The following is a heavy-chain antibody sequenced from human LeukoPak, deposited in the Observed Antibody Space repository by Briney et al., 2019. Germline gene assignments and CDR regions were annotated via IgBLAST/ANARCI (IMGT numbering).Heavy chain of an antibody. CDR2: ISGSGGST. D-gene: IGHD3-22*01. J-gene: IGHJ4*02. CDR1: GFTFSTYA. CDR3: ARRLGDGSGDY. Sequence: PGGSLRLSCAASGFTFSTYAMSWVRQAPGKGLEWVSSISGSGGSTFYADSVKGRFTISRDNSKNTLYLQMNSLRAEDTAVYYCARRLGDGSGDYWGQGTLVTVSS. V-gene: IGHV3-23*01.